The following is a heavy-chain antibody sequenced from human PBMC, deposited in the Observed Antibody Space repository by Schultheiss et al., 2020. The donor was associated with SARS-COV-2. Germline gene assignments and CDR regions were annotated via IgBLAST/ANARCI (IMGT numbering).Heavy chain of an antibody. V-gene: IGHV1-2*02. D-gene: IGHD5-18*01. CDR2: MNPNSGNT. CDR3: ASPTDTPDAFDI. J-gene: IGHJ3*02. CDR1: GYTFTGYY. Sequence: ASVKVSCKASGYTFTGYYMHWVRQAPGQGLEWMGWMNPNSGNTGYAQKFQGRVTMTTDTSTSTAYMELRSLRSDDTAVYYCASPTDTPDAFDIWGQGTMVTVSS.